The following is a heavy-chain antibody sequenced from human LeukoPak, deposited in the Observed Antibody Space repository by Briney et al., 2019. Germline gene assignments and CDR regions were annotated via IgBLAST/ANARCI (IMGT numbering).Heavy chain of an antibody. Sequence: GGSLRLSYAASGFTFSDYYMTWLSQAPGKGLEWLSYISNSGTTVFYADSVKGRFTVSRDNAKRSLYLQIESLRDDDTAVYHCALGTINKDYYFGMDVWGQGTTVTVSS. V-gene: IGHV3-11*01. CDR3: ALGTINKDYYFGMDV. D-gene: IGHD2-8*01. J-gene: IGHJ6*02. CDR1: GFTFSDYY. CDR2: ISNSGTTV.